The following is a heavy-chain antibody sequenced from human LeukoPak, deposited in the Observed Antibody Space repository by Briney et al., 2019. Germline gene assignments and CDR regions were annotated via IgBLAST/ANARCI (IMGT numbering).Heavy chain of an antibody. CDR2: INAGNGNT. CDR1: GYTFTSYA. V-gene: IGHV1-3*01. D-gene: IGHD3-10*01. CDR3: ARAEDYYGSGSYYKGFDY. Sequence: GASVKVSCKASGYTFTSYAMHWVRQAPGQRLEWMGWINAGNGNTKYSQKFQGRVTITRDTSASTAYMELSSLRSEDTAVYYCARAEDYYGSGSYYKGFDYWGQGTLVTVSS. J-gene: IGHJ4*02.